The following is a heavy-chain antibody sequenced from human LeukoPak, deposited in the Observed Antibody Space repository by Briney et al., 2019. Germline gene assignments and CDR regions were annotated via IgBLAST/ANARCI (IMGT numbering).Heavy chain of an antibody. D-gene: IGHD2-15*01. CDR2: ISDSGGST. CDR3: VRGYSFGPYDMDV. CDR1: GFPFSSYA. Sequence: GGSLRLSCSASGFPFSSYAMHWVRQAPGKGLEYVSAISDSGGSTYYADSVKGRFTISRDNSKNTLYLQMSSLRAEDTAVYFCVRGYSFGPYDMDVWGQGTTVTVSS. J-gene: IGHJ6*02. V-gene: IGHV3-64D*09.